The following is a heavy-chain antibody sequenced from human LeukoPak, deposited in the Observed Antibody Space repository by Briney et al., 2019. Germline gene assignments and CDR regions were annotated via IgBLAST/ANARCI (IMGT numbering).Heavy chain of an antibody. V-gene: IGHV3-23*01. CDR1: GFTFNNYG. D-gene: IGHD1-7*01. CDR3: AKDKNYQNYFDY. CDR2: ISGSGGST. J-gene: IGHJ4*02. Sequence: GKSLRLSCAASGFTFNNYGMHWVRQAPGKGLEWVSLISGSGGSTYYADSVKGRFTISRDNSKNTLYLQMNSLRAEDTAVYYCAKDKNYQNYFDYLGQGTLVTVSS.